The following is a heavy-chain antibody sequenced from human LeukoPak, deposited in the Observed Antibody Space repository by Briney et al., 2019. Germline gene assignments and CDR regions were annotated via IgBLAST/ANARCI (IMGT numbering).Heavy chain of an antibody. CDR3: ARDRGTTVTVGFDY. CDR1: GGTFSSYA. D-gene: IGHD1-1*01. J-gene: IGHJ4*02. CDR2: IIPILGIA. V-gene: IGHV1-69*04. Sequence: ATVKVSCKASGGTFSSYAISWVRQAPGQGLEWMGRIIPILGIANYAQKFQGRATITADKSTSTAYMELSSLRSEDTAVYYCARDRGTTVTVGFDYWGQGTLVTVSS.